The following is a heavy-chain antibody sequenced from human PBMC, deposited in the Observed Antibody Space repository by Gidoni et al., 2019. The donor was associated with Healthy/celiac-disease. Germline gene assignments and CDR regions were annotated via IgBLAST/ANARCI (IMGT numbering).Heavy chain of an antibody. Sequence: QLQLQESGPGLVKPSETLSLTCTVSGGSISSSSYYWGWIRQPPGKGLEWIGSIYYSGSTYYNPSLKSRVTISVDTSKNQFSLKLSSVTAADTAVYYCATTRGYSGYDSTETDYWGQGTLVTVSS. J-gene: IGHJ4*02. CDR2: IYYSGST. V-gene: IGHV4-39*01. CDR3: ATTRGYSGYDSTETDY. CDR1: GGSISSSSYY. D-gene: IGHD5-12*01.